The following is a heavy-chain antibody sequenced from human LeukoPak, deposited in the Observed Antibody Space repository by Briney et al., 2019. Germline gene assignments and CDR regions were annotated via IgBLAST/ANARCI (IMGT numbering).Heavy chain of an antibody. J-gene: IGHJ4*02. Sequence: GGSLKLSCAASGFTFSSYGMHWVRQAPGKGLEWVAVIWYDGSNKYYADSVKGRFTISRDNSKNTLYLQMNSLRAEDTAVYYCAREMEISGYDQSPYYFDYWGQGTLVTVSS. CDR1: GFTFSSYG. D-gene: IGHD5-12*01. CDR2: IWYDGSNK. V-gene: IGHV3-33*01. CDR3: AREMEISGYDQSPYYFDY.